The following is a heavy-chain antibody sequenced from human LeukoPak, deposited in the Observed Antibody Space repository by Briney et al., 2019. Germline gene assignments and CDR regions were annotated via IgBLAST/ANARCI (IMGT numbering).Heavy chain of an antibody. Sequence: KSSETLSLTCTVSGYSISSGYYWGWIRQPPGKGLEWIGSIYHRGSTYYNPSLKSRVTISVDTSKNQFSLKLSSVTAADTAVYYCARDERDSTGWYRVDYWGQGTLVTVSS. V-gene: IGHV4-38-2*02. CDR3: ARDERDSTGWYRVDY. D-gene: IGHD6-19*01. J-gene: IGHJ4*02. CDR1: GYSISSGYY. CDR2: IYHRGST.